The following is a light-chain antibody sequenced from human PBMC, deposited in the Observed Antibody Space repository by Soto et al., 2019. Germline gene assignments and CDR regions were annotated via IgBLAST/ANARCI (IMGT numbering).Light chain of an antibody. Sequence: EIAMTQSPATLSVSPLESVTVSCRTSQSVSSNLAWYQQKPGQSPRLLIFGASIRATGIPARFSGSGSGTELTLTIGSLQSEDCALYYCQQYNNWPGTFGQGTKVDIK. CDR2: GAS. J-gene: IGKJ1*01. CDR3: QQYNNWPGT. CDR1: QSVSSN. V-gene: IGKV3-15*01.